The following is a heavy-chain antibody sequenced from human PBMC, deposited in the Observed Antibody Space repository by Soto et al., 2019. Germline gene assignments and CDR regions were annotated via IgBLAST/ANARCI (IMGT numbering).Heavy chain of an antibody. CDR3: ARVVTKGYCSSTSCLINYFDY. CDR1: GFTFSSYS. V-gene: IGHV3-21*06. J-gene: IGHJ4*02. Sequence: GGSLRLSCAASGFTFSSYSMNWVRQAPGKGLEWVSSISSTSNYIYYADSLNGRFTISRDNAMNSLYLHMNSLRAEDTAVYYCARVVTKGYCSSTSCLINYFDYWGQGTLVTVSS. D-gene: IGHD2-2*01. CDR2: ISSTSNYI.